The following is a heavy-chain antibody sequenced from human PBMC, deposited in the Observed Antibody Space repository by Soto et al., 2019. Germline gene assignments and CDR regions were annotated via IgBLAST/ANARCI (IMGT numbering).Heavy chain of an antibody. V-gene: IGHV3-48*01. Sequence: PGGALRLSCAASGFTFSSYSMNWVRQAPGKGLEWVSYISSSSSTKHYADSVKGRFTISRDNAKNSLYLQMNSLRAEDTAVYYCARVAYYYDSSGYFYWGQGTLVTVSS. D-gene: IGHD3-22*01. J-gene: IGHJ4*02. CDR2: ISSSSSTK. CDR3: ARVAYYYDSSGYFY. CDR1: GFTFSSYS.